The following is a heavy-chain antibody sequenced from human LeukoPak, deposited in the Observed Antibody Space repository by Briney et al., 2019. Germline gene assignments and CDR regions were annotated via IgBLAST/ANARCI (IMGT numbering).Heavy chain of an antibody. Sequence: SGPTLVKPTQTLTLTCTFSGFSLSTSGVGVGWIRQPPGKALEWLALIYWSDDKRYSPSLESRLTITKDTSKNQVVLTMTNMDPVDTATYYCAHSTYYYDSSGQGGVDYWGQGTLVTVSS. D-gene: IGHD3-22*01. CDR3: AHSTYYYDSSGQGGVDY. V-gene: IGHV2-5*01. CDR1: GFSLSTSGVG. CDR2: IYWSDDK. J-gene: IGHJ4*02.